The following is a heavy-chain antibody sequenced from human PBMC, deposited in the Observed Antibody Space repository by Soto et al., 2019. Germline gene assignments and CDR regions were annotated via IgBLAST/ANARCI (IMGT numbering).Heavy chain of an antibody. CDR3: ARDQEVYGGYYYYGMDV. J-gene: IGHJ6*02. CDR1: GFTFSSYA. CDR2: ISYDGSNK. D-gene: IGHD4-17*01. Sequence: QVQLVESGGGVVQPGRSLRLSCAASGFTFSSYAMHWVRQAPGKGLEWVAVISYDGSNKYYADSVKGRFTISRDNSKNTLYLQMNSLRAEDTAVYYCARDQEVYGGYYYYGMDVWGQGTTVTVSS. V-gene: IGHV3-30-3*01.